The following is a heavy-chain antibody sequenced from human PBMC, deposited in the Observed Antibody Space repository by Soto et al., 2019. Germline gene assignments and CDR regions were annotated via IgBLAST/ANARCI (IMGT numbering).Heavy chain of an antibody. CDR2: INAGNGNT. D-gene: IGHD5-18*01. CDR3: ARGLNGYLHYFDY. V-gene: IGHV1-3*01. CDR1: GYTFTRYA. Sequence: ASVKVSFKATGYTFTRYAMPWVRQAPGQMLEWMGWINAGNGNTKYSQKFQGRVTITRDTSASTAYMELSSLRSEDTAVYYCARGLNGYLHYFDYWGQGTPVTVSS. J-gene: IGHJ4*02.